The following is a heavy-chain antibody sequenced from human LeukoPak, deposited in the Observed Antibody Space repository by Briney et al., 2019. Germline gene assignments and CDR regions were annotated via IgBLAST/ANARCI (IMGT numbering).Heavy chain of an antibody. V-gene: IGHV3-11*01. D-gene: IGHD6-13*01. CDR1: GFTFSDYY. J-gene: IGHJ5*02. CDR3: ARDLEQQMVLGRFDH. CDR2: ISGSGNTI. Sequence: PGGSLRLSCVASGFTFSDYYMNWIRQAPGKGLEGISYISGSGNTIYQADSVKGRFTISRDNAKNSLFLQMNSLRADDTAVYYCARDLEQQMVLGRFDHWGQGTLVIVSS.